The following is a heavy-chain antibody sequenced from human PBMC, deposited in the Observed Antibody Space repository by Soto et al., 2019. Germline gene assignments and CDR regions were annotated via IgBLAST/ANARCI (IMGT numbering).Heavy chain of an antibody. CDR3: ARGTKVGYCSGGSCSSHYYYGMDV. D-gene: IGHD2-15*01. Sequence: PGGSLRLSCAASGFTFSSYAMHWVRQAPGKGLEWVAVISYDGSNKYYADSVKGRFTISRDNSKNTLYLQMNSLRAEDTAVYYCARGTKVGYCSGGSCSSHYYYGMDVWGQGTTVTVSS. V-gene: IGHV3-30-3*01. CDR2: ISYDGSNK. CDR1: GFTFSSYA. J-gene: IGHJ6*02.